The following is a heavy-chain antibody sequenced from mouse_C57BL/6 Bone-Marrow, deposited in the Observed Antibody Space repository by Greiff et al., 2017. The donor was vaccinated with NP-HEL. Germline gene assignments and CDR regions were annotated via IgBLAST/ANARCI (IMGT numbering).Heavy chain of an antibody. D-gene: IGHD1-1*01. Sequence: QVQLQQPGAELVKPGASVKLSCKASGYTFTSYWMHWVKQRPGQGLEWIGMIHPNSGSTNYNEKFKSKATLTVATSSSTAYMQLSSLTSEDSAVYYGARESIYPVDFDYWGQGTTLTVSS. CDR1: GYTFTSYW. CDR3: ARESIYPVDFDY. J-gene: IGHJ2*01. CDR2: IHPNSGST. V-gene: IGHV1-64*01.